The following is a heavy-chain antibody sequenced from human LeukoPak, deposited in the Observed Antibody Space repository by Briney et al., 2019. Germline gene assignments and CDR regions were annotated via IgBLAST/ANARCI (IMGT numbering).Heavy chain of an antibody. CDR1: GGSISSGSYY. J-gene: IGHJ4*02. V-gene: IGHV4-61*02. CDR3: ARAKPLGYCSGGSCYRTHYFDY. D-gene: IGHD2-15*01. CDR2: IYTSGST. Sequence: PSETLSLTCTVSGGSISSGSYYWSWIRQPAVKGLEWIGRIYTSGSTNYNPSLKSRVTISVDTSKNQFSLKLSSVTAADTAVYYCARAKPLGYCSGGSCYRTHYFDYWGQGTLVTVSS.